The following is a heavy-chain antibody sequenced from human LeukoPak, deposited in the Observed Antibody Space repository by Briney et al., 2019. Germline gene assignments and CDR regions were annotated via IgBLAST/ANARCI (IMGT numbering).Heavy chain of an antibody. J-gene: IGHJ6*04. V-gene: IGHV3-23*01. CDR2: IDYSGGSS. CDR3: ARDGYNGNHMDV. Sequence: GGSLRLSCTVSGFTLSSYEMSWIRQAPGKGLEWVSSIDYSGGSSYYADSVKGRFTISRDNSRDTLCLHMNSLRAEDTAVYYCARDGYNGNHMDVWGKGTPVTISS. CDR1: GFTLSSYE. D-gene: IGHD5-24*01.